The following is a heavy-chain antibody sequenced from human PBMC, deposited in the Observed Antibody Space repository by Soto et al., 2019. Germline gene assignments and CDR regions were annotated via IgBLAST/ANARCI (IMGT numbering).Heavy chain of an antibody. D-gene: IGHD3-3*01. CDR1: GGSISSYY. CDR2: IYYSGST. CDR3: ARGGYIRFLSPTHMDV. Sequence: SETLSLTCTVSGGSISSYYWSWIRQPPGKGLEWIGYIYYSGSTNYNPSLKSRVTISVDTSKNQFSLKLSSVTAADTAVYYCARGGYIRFLSPTHMDVWGEGTTVTVSS. J-gene: IGHJ6*03. V-gene: IGHV4-59*01.